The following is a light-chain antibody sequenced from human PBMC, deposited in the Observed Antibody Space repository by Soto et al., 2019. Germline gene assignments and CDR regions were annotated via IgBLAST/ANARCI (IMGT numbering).Light chain of an antibody. V-gene: IGKV3D-15*01. CDR1: QSLNRN. Sequence: EILMTQSPATLSVSPGERATLSCRASQSLNRNLAWYQQKPGQAPRLIIYGASTRASGIPARFSGSGSGTEFTLTISRLQSEAFALYYCQHYNDWPPAFTFGPGTKVDL. CDR2: GAS. CDR3: QHYNDWPPAFT. J-gene: IGKJ3*01.